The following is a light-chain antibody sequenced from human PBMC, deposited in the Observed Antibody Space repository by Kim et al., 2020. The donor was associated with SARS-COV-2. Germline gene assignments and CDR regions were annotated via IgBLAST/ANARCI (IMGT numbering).Light chain of an antibody. Sequence: LTQPHSVSESPGKTVTISCTGSSGNIASTFVQWYQQRPGSTPTTMIYEDNQRLSGVPDRFSGSIDSSSNSASLTISGLKTEDEADYYCQSYDGSKWVFGGGTQLTVL. CDR3: QSYDGSKWV. J-gene: IGLJ3*02. V-gene: IGLV6-57*02. CDR2: EDN. CDR1: SGNIASTF.